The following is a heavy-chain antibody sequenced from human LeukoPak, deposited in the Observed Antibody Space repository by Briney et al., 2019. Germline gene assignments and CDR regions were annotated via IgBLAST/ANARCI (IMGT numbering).Heavy chain of an antibody. CDR1: GFTVSSNY. D-gene: IGHD5-12*01. Sequence: PGGSLRLPCAASGFTVSSNYMSWVRQAPGKGLEWVSVIYSGGSTYYADSVKGRFIISRDNAKNSLYLQMNSLRAEDTAVYYCARDSDIVATIGEFDYWGQGTLVTVSS. V-gene: IGHV3-53*01. J-gene: IGHJ4*02. CDR2: IYSGGST. CDR3: ARDSDIVATIGEFDY.